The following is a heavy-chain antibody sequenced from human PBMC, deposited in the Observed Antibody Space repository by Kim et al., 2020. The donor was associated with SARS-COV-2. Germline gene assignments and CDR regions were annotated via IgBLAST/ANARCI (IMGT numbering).Heavy chain of an antibody. V-gene: IGHV3-11*06. CDR3: ARDSGVSSSSEDF. J-gene: IGHJ4*02. CDR1: GFALNDYY. D-gene: IGHD6-6*01. Sequence: GGSLRLSCVASGFALNDYYMNWIRQAPGKGLEWVSYISSGGNYTRYADSVKGRFTISRDNAKNSLYLQMSSLRVEDSAMYYCARDSGVSSSSEDFWGQGTLVTVSS. CDR2: ISSGGNYT.